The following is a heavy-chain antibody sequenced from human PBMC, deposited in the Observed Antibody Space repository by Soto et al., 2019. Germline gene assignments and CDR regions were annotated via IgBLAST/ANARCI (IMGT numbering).Heavy chain of an antibody. CDR1: GYIFTSYD. J-gene: IGHJ6*02. CDR2: MNPNSGNT. Sequence: QVQLVQSGAEVKKPGASVKVSCKASGYIFTSYDINWVRQATGQGLEWMGWMNPNSGNTGYAQKFQGRVNMTRNTSISTAYMELSRLRSEDRAVYYCARELARRGMDVWGQGTTVTVSS. V-gene: IGHV1-8*01. CDR3: ARELARRGMDV.